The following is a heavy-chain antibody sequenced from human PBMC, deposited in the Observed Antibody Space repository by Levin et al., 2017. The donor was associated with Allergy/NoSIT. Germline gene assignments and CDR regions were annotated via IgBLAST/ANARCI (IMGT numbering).Heavy chain of an antibody. CDR1: GFTFSSYA. V-gene: IGHV3-30-3*01. CDR3: ARDLDGAGSFDY. CDR2: ISYDGSNK. J-gene: IGHJ4*02. Sequence: GESLKISCAASGFTFSSYAMHWVRQAPGKGLEWVAVISYDGSNKYYADSVKGRFTISRDNSKNTLYLQMNSLRAEDTAVYYCARDLDGAGSFDYWGQGTLVTVSS. D-gene: IGHD5-24*01.